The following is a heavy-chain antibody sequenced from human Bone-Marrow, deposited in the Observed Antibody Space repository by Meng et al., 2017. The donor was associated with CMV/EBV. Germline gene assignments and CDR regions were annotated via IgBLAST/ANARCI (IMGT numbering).Heavy chain of an antibody. CDR1: GRSFSGYY. D-gene: IGHD3-16*01. V-gene: IGHV4-34*01. CDR3: ARSKHPRGGAYWYFDL. Sequence: YGRSFSGYYWSWIRQPPGKGLEWIGEINHSGSTNYNPSLKSRVTISVDTSKNQFSLKLSSVTAADTAVYYCARSKHPRGGAYWYFDLWGRGTLVTVSS. CDR2: INHSGST. J-gene: IGHJ2*01.